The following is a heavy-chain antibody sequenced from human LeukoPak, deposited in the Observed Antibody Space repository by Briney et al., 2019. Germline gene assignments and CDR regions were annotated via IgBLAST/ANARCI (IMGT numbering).Heavy chain of an antibody. Sequence: GGSLRLSCAASGFTFSSYGMHWVRQAPGKGLEWVAVISYDGSNKYYADSVKGRFTISRDNAKNTLYLQMNSLRAEDTAVYYCARDRYSNYFDPWGQGTLVTVSS. CDR2: ISYDGSNK. CDR3: ARDRYSNYFDP. V-gene: IGHV3-30*03. J-gene: IGHJ5*02. CDR1: GFTFSSYG. D-gene: IGHD4-11*01.